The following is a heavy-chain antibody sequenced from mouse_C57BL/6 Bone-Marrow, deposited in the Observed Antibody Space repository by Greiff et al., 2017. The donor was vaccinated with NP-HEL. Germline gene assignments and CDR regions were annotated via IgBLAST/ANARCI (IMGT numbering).Heavy chain of an antibody. J-gene: IGHJ2*01. D-gene: IGHD1-1*01. CDR1: GFTFTDYY. Sequence: EVQGVESGGGLVQPGGSLSLSCAASGFTFTDYYMSWVRQPPGKALEWLGFIRNKANGYTTEYSASVKGRFTISRDNSQSILYLQMNALRAEDSATYYCASLYGSSYEFDYWGQGTTLTVSS. V-gene: IGHV7-3*01. CDR3: ASLYGSSYEFDY. CDR2: IRNKANGYTT.